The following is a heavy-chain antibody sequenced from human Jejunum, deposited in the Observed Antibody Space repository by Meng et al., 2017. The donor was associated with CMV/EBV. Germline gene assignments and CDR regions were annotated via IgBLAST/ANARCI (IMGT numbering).Heavy chain of an antibody. Sequence: QVHLVQSGAEVKKPGASVTVSCKASGYTFTNYYMHWVRQAPGQGLEWMGIINTSVGYTSHAQKFQGRVTMTRDTSTSTVHMEVSSLRSADTAVYYCARASRVLGGFDYWGQGTLVTVSS. CDR2: INTSVGYT. J-gene: IGHJ4*02. CDR1: GYTFTNYY. V-gene: IGHV1-46*01. CDR3: ARASRVLGGFDY. D-gene: IGHD3-16*01.